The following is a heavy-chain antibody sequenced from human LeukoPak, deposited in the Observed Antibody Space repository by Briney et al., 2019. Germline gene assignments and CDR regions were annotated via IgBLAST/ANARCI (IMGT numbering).Heavy chain of an antibody. V-gene: IGHV3-23*01. D-gene: IGHD5-24*01. CDR1: GFTFSGYA. Sequence: GGSLRLSCEASGFTFSGYAVSWVRQAPGKGLEWVSGFGTDGNTHYAESVRGRFDISRDTSKTTVYLQMNSLRAEDTALYYCARDLNYWVAMDVWGQGTTVTVS. J-gene: IGHJ6*02. CDR2: FGTDGNT. CDR3: ARDLNYWVAMDV.